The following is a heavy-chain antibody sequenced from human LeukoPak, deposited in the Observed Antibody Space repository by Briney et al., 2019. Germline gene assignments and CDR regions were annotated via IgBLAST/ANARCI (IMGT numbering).Heavy chain of an antibody. CDR1: GYTFTGYY. CDR2: INPNSGGT. CDR3: AREQGSTGYLGY. D-gene: IGHD2-2*01. J-gene: IGHJ4*02. V-gene: IGHV1-2*02. Sequence: ASVKVSCKASGYTFTGYYMHWVRQAPGQGLEWMGWINPNSGGTNSAQKFQGRVTMTRDMSTSTVYMDLSSLRSEDTAVYYCAREQGSTGYLGYWGQGTLVTVSS.